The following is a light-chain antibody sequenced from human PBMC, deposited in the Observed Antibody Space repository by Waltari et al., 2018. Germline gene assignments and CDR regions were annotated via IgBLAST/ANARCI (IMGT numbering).Light chain of an antibody. J-gene: IGKJ2*01. CDR3: QQSYSTPQYT. CDR2: AAS. CDR1: QSIRSY. V-gene: IGKV1-39*01. Sequence: DIQMTQSPSSLSASVGDRVTITCRASQSIRSYLNWYQQKPGKAPKLLIYAASSLQSGVPSRFSGSGAGTEFTLTISSLQPEDVATYYCQQSYSTPQYTFGQGTKLEIK.